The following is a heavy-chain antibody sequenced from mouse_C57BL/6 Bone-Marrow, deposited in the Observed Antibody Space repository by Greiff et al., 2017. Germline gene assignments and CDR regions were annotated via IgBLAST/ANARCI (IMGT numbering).Heavy chain of an antibody. Sequence: VQLQQPGAELVKPGASVKLSCKASGYTFTSYWMHWVKQRPGQGLEWIGIIHPNSGSTNYNEKFKSKATLTVDKSSSTAYMQLSSLTSEDSAVYYCARYYGSSYEFAYWGQGTLVTVSA. V-gene: IGHV1-64*01. J-gene: IGHJ3*01. CDR1: GYTFTSYW. CDR2: IHPNSGST. D-gene: IGHD1-1*01. CDR3: ARYYGSSYEFAY.